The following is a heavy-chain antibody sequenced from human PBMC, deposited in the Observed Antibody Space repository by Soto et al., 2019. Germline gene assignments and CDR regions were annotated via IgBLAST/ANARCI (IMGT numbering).Heavy chain of an antibody. CDR3: ARDQKNTAMVDY. J-gene: IGHJ4*02. CDR2: ISSSSSYI. CDR1: GFTFSSYS. V-gene: IGHV3-21*01. D-gene: IGHD5-18*01. Sequence: GGSLRLSCAASGFTFSSYSMNWVRQAPGKGLEWVSSISSSSSYIYYADSVKGRFTISRDNAKNSLYLQMNSLRAEDTAVYYCARDQKNTAMVDYWGQGTLVTVSS.